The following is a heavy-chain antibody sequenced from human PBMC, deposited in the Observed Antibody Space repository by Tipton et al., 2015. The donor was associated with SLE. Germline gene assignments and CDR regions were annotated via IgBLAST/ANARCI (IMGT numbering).Heavy chain of an antibody. Sequence: SLRLSCAASGFTFSSYAMHWVRQAPGEGLEWVAVISDDGTNKYYADSMKGRFTVSRDNSKNTLYLQMNSLRAEDTAVYYCAKEGKMGRGRYYFDYWGQGTLVTVSS. V-gene: IGHV3-30*18. J-gene: IGHJ4*02. CDR3: AKEGKMGRGRYYFDY. D-gene: IGHD3-10*01. CDR2: ISDDGTNK. CDR1: GFTFSSYA.